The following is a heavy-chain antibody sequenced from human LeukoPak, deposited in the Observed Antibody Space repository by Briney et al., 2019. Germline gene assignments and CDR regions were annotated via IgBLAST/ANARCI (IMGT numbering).Heavy chain of an antibody. CDR3: ARHLGGNCSGGSCYDWFDP. CDR1: GGSIRSGGDY. J-gene: IGHJ5*02. D-gene: IGHD2-15*01. Sequence: SETLSLTCTVSGGSIRSGGDYWSWIRQHPGKGLEWIGYIHYSESTYYNPSLRSRVTISVDTSKNQFSLKLRSVTAADTAVYYCARHLGGNCSGGSCYDWFDPWDQGTLVTVSS. CDR2: IHYSEST. V-gene: IGHV4-31*03.